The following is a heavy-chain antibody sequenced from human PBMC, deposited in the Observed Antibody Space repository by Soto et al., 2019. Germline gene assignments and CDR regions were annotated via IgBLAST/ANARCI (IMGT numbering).Heavy chain of an antibody. Sequence: EVQLLESGGGLVQPGGSLRLSCAASGFTFSSYAMSWVRQAPGKGLERVSAISGSGGSTYHADSVKGRPTISRDNSKNWLYLQVNGLSAEDTSVYDCAKDLPLWSGGSFYHYSGMDVWGQVTTVNFSS. CDR1: GFTFSSYA. CDR2: ISGSGGST. V-gene: IGHV3-23*01. D-gene: IGHD1-26*01. J-gene: IGHJ6*02. CDR3: AKDLPLWSGGSFYHYSGMDV.